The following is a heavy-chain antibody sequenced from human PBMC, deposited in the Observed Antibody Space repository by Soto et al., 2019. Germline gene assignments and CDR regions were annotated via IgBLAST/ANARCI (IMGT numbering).Heavy chain of an antibody. J-gene: IGHJ4*02. Sequence: QVQLQESGPGLVKPSETLSLTCTVSGGSISSYDWSWIRQPPGKGLEWIGYIYYSGSTNYNPSLNSRVTISVDTSKNHFSLKLSSVTAADTAVYYCARVKIPAAPFDYWGQGTLVTVSS. CDR2: IYYSGST. D-gene: IGHD2-2*01. CDR3: ARVKIPAAPFDY. V-gene: IGHV4-59*01. CDR1: GGSISSYD.